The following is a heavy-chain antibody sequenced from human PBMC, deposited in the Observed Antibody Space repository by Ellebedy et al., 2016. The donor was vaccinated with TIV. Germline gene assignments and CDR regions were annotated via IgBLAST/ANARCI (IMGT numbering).Heavy chain of an antibody. CDR2: ISGSGGST. CDR3: AKFYYDSSGYSSDY. Sequence: GESLKISCAASGFTFSSYAMSWVRQAPGKGLEWVSAISGSGGSTYYADSVKGRFTISRDNSKNTLYLQMNSLRAEDTAVYYCAKFYYDSSGYSSDYWGQGTLVTVSS. CDR1: GFTFSSYA. J-gene: IGHJ4*02. D-gene: IGHD3-22*01. V-gene: IGHV3-23*01.